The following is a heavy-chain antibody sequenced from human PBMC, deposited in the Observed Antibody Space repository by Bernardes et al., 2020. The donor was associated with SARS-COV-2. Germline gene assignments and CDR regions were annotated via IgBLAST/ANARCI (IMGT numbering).Heavy chain of an antibody. J-gene: IGHJ6*02. CDR2: ISHSGST. D-gene: IGHD6-19*01. CDR3: ARGTAAGTDGMDV. V-gene: IGHV4-34*01. Sequence: SYTLTPTCAVYGGSFRGYYWSWIRQPPGKGLEWIGEISHSGSTTYNPSLKSRVTISVDTSKNQFSLNLNSVTAADTAVYYCARGTAAGTDGMDVWGQGTTVTVSS. CDR1: GGSFRGYY.